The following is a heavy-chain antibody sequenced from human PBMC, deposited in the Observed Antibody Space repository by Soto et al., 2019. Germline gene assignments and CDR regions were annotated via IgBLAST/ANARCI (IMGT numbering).Heavy chain of an antibody. Sequence: SETLSLTCTVSGGTVISNDYSWGWIRQSPGKGLEWIGTIYSSEDTHYNPSLLSRVTISTSTAYMELSSLRSEDTAVYYCAIRNVDIVATCMGVWGQGTTVTVSS. V-gene: IGHV4-39*07. J-gene: IGHJ6*02. CDR3: AIRNVDIVATCMGV. CDR2: IYSSEDT. CDR1: GGTVISNDYS. D-gene: IGHD5-12*01.